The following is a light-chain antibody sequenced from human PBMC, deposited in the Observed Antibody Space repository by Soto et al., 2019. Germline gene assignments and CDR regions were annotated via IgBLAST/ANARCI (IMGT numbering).Light chain of an antibody. CDR2: DVS. Sequence: QSALTQPASVSGSPGQSITISCTGTSSDVGGHNYVSWYQQHPGKAPKLMIYDVSNRPSGVSNRFSGSKSGNTASLTISGLQAEDEADYYCSSYATSGTPYVSATGTKLTVL. J-gene: IGLJ1*01. CDR1: SSDVGGHNY. CDR3: SSYATSGTPYV. V-gene: IGLV2-14*01.